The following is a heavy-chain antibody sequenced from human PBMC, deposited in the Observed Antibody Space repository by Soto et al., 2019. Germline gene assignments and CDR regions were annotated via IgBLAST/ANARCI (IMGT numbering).Heavy chain of an antibody. CDR2: FYYTGST. Sequence: SETLSLTCTVSGGSISIYYWSWIRQPPGKGLEWIAYFYYTGSTNYNPSLRSRVTISVDTSKNQFSLKLSSVTAADTAVYYCAKYYYDSNTYFYRWFDPWGQGTLVTVSS. CDR1: GGSISIYY. V-gene: IGHV4-59*08. J-gene: IGHJ5*02. CDR3: AKYYYDSNTYFYRWFDP. D-gene: IGHD3-22*01.